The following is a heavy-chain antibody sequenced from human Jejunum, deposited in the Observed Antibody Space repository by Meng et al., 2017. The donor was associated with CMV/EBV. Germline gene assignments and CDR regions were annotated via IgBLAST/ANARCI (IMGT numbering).Heavy chain of an antibody. Sequence: GQPVWVGAGVKKPGASVKVACKASGYTFTSYDINWVRQGTGQGLEWMGWMNPNRGTTGYAQKFQGRVTMTRNISNSTAYMDLSSLRSEDTAVYYCATGVADFEYWGQGTLVTVSS. CDR2: MNPNRGTT. J-gene: IGHJ4*02. CDR3: ATGVADFEY. D-gene: IGHD6-19*01. CDR1: GYTFTSYD. V-gene: IGHV1-8*01.